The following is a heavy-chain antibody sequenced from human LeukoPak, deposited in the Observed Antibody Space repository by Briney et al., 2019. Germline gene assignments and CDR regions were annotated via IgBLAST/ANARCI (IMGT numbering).Heavy chain of an antibody. CDR3: ARTSYYYDSSGFFDFDS. J-gene: IGHJ4*02. CDR2: IGTAGDT. Sequence: GGSLRLSCAASGFTFSSYDMHWVRRATGKGLEWVSAIGTAGDTYYPGSVKGRFTISRENAKNSLYLQMNSLRAGDTAVYYCARTSYYYDSSGFFDFDSWAQGTLLTVPS. D-gene: IGHD3-22*01. V-gene: IGHV3-13*01. CDR1: GFTFSSYD.